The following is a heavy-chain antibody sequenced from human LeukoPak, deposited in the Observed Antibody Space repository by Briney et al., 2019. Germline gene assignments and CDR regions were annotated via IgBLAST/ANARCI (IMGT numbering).Heavy chain of an antibody. J-gene: IGHJ4*02. D-gene: IGHD1-7*01. CDR2: ISSGGST. CDR1: GLTVSSNY. V-gene: IGHV3-66*01. Sequence: GESLKISCAASGLTVSSNYMSWVRQAPGKGLEWVSLISSGGSTYYADSVRGRFTISRDNSKNTLYLQMNSLRAEDTAVYYCARDWGNWNYDYWGQGTPVTVSS. CDR3: ARDWGNWNYDY.